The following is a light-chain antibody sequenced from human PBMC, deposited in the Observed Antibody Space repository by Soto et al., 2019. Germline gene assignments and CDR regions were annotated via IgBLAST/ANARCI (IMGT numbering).Light chain of an antibody. CDR3: QQRSNWPT. CDR2: DAS. J-gene: IGKJ3*01. Sequence: EIVLTQSPATLSLSPGERATLSCRASQSVSSYLAWYQQKPGQAPRLLLYDASNRATGIPARFSGSGSGTDFTLTISSLEPEDFEVYYCQQRSNWPTFGPGTKVDIK. CDR1: QSVSSY. V-gene: IGKV3-11*01.